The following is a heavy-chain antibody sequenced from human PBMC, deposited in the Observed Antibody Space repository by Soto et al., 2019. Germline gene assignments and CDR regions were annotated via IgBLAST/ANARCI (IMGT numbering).Heavy chain of an antibody. CDR3: ARLSGDHSAFFTYGMDA. CDR2: INSDGTIS. J-gene: IGHJ6*02. D-gene: IGHD2-21*01. CDR1: GFTFSSYA. V-gene: IGHV3-74*01. Sequence: GGSLRLSCAASGFTFSSYAMSWVRQAPGKGLEWLSGINSDGTISSYADSVKGRFTISRDNARNTLSLQMNSLRADDTAVYYCARLSGDHSAFFTYGMDAWGQGTTVTVSS.